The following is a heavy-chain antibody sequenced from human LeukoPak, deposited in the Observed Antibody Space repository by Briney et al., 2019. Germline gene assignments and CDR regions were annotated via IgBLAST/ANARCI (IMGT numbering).Heavy chain of an antibody. CDR3: AKRGVLGDFLYSGMDV. J-gene: IGHJ6*02. V-gene: IGHV4-30-2*01. Sequence: PSQTLSLTCTVSGGSISSGGYYWSWIRQPPGEGLEWIGEVSHNGGTSYNPSLKSRVAISIVISENQFSLELTSVTAADTAVYYCAKRGVLGDFLYSGMDVWSQGTTVIVSS. CDR1: GGSISSGGYY. CDR2: VSHNGGT. D-gene: IGHD2-21*01.